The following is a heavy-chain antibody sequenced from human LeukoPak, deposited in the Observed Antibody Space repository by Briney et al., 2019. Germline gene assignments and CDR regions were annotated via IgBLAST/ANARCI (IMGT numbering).Heavy chain of an antibody. CDR3: ARDPVDWLSMDV. D-gene: IGHD3-9*01. V-gene: IGHV1-69*13. Sequence: ASVKVSCKASGGTFSSYAISWVRQAPGQGLEWMGGIIPIFGTANYAQKFQGRVTITADESTSTAYMELSSLRSEDTAVYYCARDPVDWLSMDVWGQGTTVTVSS. CDR2: IIPIFGTA. CDR1: GGTFSSYA. J-gene: IGHJ6*02.